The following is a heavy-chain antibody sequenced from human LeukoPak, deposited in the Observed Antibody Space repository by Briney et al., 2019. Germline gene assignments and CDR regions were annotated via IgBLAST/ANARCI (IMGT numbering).Heavy chain of an antibody. V-gene: IGHV4-4*09. CDR1: GGSIGDFY. J-gene: IGHJ4*02. CDR2: VFRSGST. CDR3: ARSAWPNYYFDS. Sequence: SETLSLTCTVSGGSIGDFYWSWIRQPPGKGLGWIGYVFRSGSTNYHPSLMGRLTISVDTSKNHFSLRLRSVTAADTAVYYCARSAWPNYYFDSWGQGTLVTVSS.